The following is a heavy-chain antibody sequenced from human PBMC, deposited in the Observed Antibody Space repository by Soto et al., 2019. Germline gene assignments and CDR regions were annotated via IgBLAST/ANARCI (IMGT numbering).Heavy chain of an antibody. CDR1: GVSFLNGGHY. J-gene: IGHJ4*02. CDR2: IFFSGNT. CDR3: VKDNYGYMLDF. D-gene: IGHD4-17*01. V-gene: IGHV4-31*03. Sequence: PSETLSLTCTVSGVSFLNGGHYWTWIGQHPGKGLEWIGRIFFSGNTHYNPALKSRLTFSLDTAKYQFSLKLTSVPAAATAIYYCVKDNYGYMLDFWGPGTLVTVSS.